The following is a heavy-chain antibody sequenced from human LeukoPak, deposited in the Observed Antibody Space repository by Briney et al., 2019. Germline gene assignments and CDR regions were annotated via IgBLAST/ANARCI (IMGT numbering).Heavy chain of an antibody. CDR2: ISSSSSYI. Sequence: GGSLRLSCAASGFTFSSYSMNWVRQAPGKVLEWVSSISSSSSYIYYADSVKGRFTISRHNAKNSLYLQMNSLRAEDTAVYYCARAEDIVVVTAIFYAFDIWGQGTMVTVSS. V-gene: IGHV3-21*01. D-gene: IGHD2-21*02. J-gene: IGHJ3*02. CDR3: ARAEDIVVVTAIFYAFDI. CDR1: GFTFSSYS.